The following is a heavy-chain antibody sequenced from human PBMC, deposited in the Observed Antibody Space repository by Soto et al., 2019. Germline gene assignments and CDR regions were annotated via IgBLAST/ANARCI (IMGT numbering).Heavy chain of an antibody. Sequence: GGSLRLSCAASGFTFSSYAMSWVRQAPGKGLEWVSAISGSGGSTYYADSVKGRFTISRDNSKNTLYLQMNSLRAEDTAVYYCAKDTYYDILTGYPNWFDPWGQGTLVTVSS. V-gene: IGHV3-23*01. CDR2: ISGSGGST. J-gene: IGHJ5*02. CDR3: AKDTYYDILTGYPNWFDP. CDR1: GFTFSSYA. D-gene: IGHD3-9*01.